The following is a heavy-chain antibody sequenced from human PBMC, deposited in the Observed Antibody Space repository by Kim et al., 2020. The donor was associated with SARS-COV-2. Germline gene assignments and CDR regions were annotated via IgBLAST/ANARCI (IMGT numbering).Heavy chain of an antibody. D-gene: IGHD3-10*01. Sequence: GESLKISCKGSGYSFTSYCLSWVRQMPGKGLEWMGRIDPSDSYTNYSPSFQGQVTISADQSISTAYLQWSSLESSDTAMYYCARLWFGELSAFGYYGMDVWGQGTTVTVSS. J-gene: IGHJ6*02. V-gene: IGHV5-10-1*01. CDR3: ARLWFGELSAFGYYGMDV. CDR2: IDPSDSYT. CDR1: GYSFTSYC.